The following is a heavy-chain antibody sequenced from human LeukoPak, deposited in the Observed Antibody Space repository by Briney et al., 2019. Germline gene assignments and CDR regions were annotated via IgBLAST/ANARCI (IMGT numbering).Heavy chain of an antibody. V-gene: IGHV3-33*01. CDR1: GFTFSSYG. D-gene: IGHD4-17*01. Sequence: PGRSLRLSCAASGFTFSSYGMHWVRQAPGKGLEWVAVIWYDGSNKYYADSVKGQFTISRDNSKNTLYLQMNSLRAEDTAVYYCARDLGDYSFDYWGQGTLVTVSS. CDR2: IWYDGSNK. J-gene: IGHJ4*02. CDR3: ARDLGDYSFDY.